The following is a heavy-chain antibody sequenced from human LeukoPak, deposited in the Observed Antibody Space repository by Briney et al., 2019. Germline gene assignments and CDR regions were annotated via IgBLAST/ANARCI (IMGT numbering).Heavy chain of an antibody. Sequence: PGGSLRLSCAASGFTFSSYWMSWVRQAPGKGLEWVANIKQDGSEKYYVDSVKGRFTISRDNAKNSLYLQMNSLRAEDTAVCYCARDPIIAVADHYYYYGMDVWGKGTTVTVSS. J-gene: IGHJ6*04. CDR2: IKQDGSEK. D-gene: IGHD6-19*01. V-gene: IGHV3-7*03. CDR3: ARDPIIAVADHYYYYGMDV. CDR1: GFTFSSYW.